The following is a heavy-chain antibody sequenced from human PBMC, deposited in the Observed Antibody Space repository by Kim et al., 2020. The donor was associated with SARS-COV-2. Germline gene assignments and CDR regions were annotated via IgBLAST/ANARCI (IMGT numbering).Heavy chain of an antibody. J-gene: IGHJ3*02. V-gene: IGHV4-59*08. CDR3: ARRLRRSTGEALDI. Sequence: PSLRSRVAMSMDTSNNQLSLELSTVTAADTAIYYCARRLRRSTGEALDIWGPGTLVTVSS. D-gene: IGHD1-1*01.